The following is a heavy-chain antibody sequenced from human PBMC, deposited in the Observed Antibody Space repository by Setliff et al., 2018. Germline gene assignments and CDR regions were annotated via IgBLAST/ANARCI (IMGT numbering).Heavy chain of an antibody. Sequence: QPGGSLRLSCAASGFTFSTSTMSWVRQAPGKGLEWVSTFGMSGTTYYADSVKGRFTISRDNSKSTLYLQIDSLRAEDTALYYCAKRGAVPGTTYHHFDNWGQGTLVTVSS. CDR1: GFTFSTST. CDR2: FGMSGTT. J-gene: IGHJ4*02. D-gene: IGHD1-1*01. V-gene: IGHV3-23*01. CDR3: AKRGAVPGTTYHHFDN.